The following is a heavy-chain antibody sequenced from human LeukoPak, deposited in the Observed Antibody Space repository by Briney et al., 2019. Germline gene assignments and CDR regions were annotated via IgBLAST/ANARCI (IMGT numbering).Heavy chain of an antibody. V-gene: IGHV3-74*01. Sequence: GGSLRLSCAASGFTFSRYWMHWVRQDPGKGPVWVSRIKSDGSSTSYADSVKGRFTISRDNAKNTLYLQMNSLRAEDTAVYYCARGTYGMDVWGQGTTVTVSS. CDR3: ARGTYGMDV. J-gene: IGHJ6*02. CDR2: IKSDGSST. CDR1: GFTFSRYW.